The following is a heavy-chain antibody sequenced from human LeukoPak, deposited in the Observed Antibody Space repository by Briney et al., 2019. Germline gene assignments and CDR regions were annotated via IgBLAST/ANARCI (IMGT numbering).Heavy chain of an antibody. Sequence: GRSLRLSCAASGFTFDDYAMHWVRQAPGKGLEWVSGISWNSGSIGYADSVKGRFTISRDNAKNSLYLQMNSLRAEDTALYYCAKDMADIVVVPADVPDAFDIWGQGTMVTVSS. CDR2: ISWNSGSI. J-gene: IGHJ3*02. V-gene: IGHV3-9*01. CDR1: GFTFDDYA. CDR3: AKDMADIVVVPADVPDAFDI. D-gene: IGHD2-2*01.